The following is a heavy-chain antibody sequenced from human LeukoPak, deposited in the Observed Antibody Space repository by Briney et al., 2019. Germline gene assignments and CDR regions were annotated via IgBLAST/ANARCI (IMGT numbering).Heavy chain of an antibody. Sequence: GGSLRLSCAASGFTFSSYSMNWVRQAPGKGLEWVSSISSSSSYIYYADSVKGRFTISRDNAKNSLYLQMNSLRAEDTAVYYCAKGDDDYYDSSGSFDYWGQGTLVTVSS. CDR1: GFTFSSYS. D-gene: IGHD3-22*01. V-gene: IGHV3-21*04. CDR3: AKGDDDYYDSSGSFDY. J-gene: IGHJ4*02. CDR2: ISSSSSYI.